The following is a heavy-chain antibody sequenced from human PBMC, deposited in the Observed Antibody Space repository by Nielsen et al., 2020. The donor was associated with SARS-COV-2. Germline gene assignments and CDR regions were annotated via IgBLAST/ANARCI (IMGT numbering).Heavy chain of an antibody. CDR3: ARSSRGEWLSYFYMDV. CDR1: RFSLSDYA. J-gene: IGHJ6*03. V-gene: IGHV3-23*01. CDR2: ISGCGCNT. Sequence: GGSLRLSCAASRFSLSDYALSWVRQAPGKGLACVSGISGCGCNTYYADSVKGRFTMSRDNAENTLYLQMNSLRADDTAVYYCARSSRGEWLSYFYMDVWGKGTTVSVSS. D-gene: IGHD3-3*01.